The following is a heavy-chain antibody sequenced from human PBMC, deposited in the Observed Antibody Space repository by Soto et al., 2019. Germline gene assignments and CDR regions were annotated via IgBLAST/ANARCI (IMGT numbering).Heavy chain of an antibody. V-gene: IGHV3-74*01. Sequence: GSLRLSCAASGFTFSSYWMHWVRQAPGKGLVWVSRINSDGSSTSYADSVKGRFTISRDNAKNTLYLQMNSLRAEDTAVYYCATLTYSSGWHQSDYYYGMDVWGQGTTVTVSS. D-gene: IGHD6-19*01. CDR1: GFTFSSYW. CDR3: ATLTYSSGWHQSDYYYGMDV. J-gene: IGHJ6*02. CDR2: INSDGSST.